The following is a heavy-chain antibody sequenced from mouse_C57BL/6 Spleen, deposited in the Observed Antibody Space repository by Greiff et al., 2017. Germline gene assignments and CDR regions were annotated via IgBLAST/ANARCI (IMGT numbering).Heavy chain of an antibody. Sequence: EVQVVESGGGLVQPGGSLSLSCAASGFTFTDYYMSWVRQPPGKALEWLGFIRNKANGYTTEYSASVKGRFTISRDNSQSILYLQMNALRAEDSATYYCARYGYYGSSQGYAMDYWGQGTSVTVSS. CDR2: IRNKANGYTT. CDR1: GFTFTDYY. CDR3: ARYGYYGSSQGYAMDY. V-gene: IGHV7-3*01. D-gene: IGHD1-1*01. J-gene: IGHJ4*01.